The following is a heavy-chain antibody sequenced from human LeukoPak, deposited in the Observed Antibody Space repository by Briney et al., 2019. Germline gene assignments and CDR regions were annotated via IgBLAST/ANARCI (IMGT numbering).Heavy chain of an antibody. D-gene: IGHD2-2*01. V-gene: IGHV5-51*01. J-gene: IGHJ4*02. CDR3: ARLGSSKGSYGDLVDY. CDR1: GYSFTSYW. CDR2: IYPGDSDT. Sequence: GESLKISCKGSGYSFTSYWIGWVGQMPGKGLEWMGIIYPGDSDTRYSPSFQGQVTISADKSISTAYLQWSSLKASDTAMYYCARLGSSKGSYGDLVDYWGQGTLVTVSS.